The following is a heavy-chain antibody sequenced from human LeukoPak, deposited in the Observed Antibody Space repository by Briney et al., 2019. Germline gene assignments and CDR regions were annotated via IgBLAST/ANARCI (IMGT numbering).Heavy chain of an antibody. CDR2: IYYSGST. Sequence: SETLSLTCTVSGGSISSSSYYWGWIRQPPGKGLEWIGSIYYSGSTYYNPSLKSRVTISVDTSKNQFSLELSSVTAADTAVYYCARGHGGQYYYYYYMDGWGKGTTVTVSS. V-gene: IGHV4-39*07. J-gene: IGHJ6*03. CDR3: ARGHGGQYYYYYYMDG. D-gene: IGHD4-23*01. CDR1: GGSISSSSYY.